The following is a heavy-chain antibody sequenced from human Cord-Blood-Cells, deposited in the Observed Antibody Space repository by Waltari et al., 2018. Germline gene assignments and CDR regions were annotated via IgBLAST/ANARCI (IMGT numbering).Heavy chain of an antibody. D-gene: IGHD6-13*01. CDR2: IYWDDDK. Sequence: QITLKESGPTLVTPTQTLTLTCTFSGFSISTSGLCVGWIRQPPGKALEWLALIYWDDDKRYSPSLKSRLTITKDTSKNQVVLTMTNMDPVDTATDYCAATCWSSSCLDYWGQGTLVTVSS. V-gene: IGHV2-5*02. CDR1: GFSISTSGLC. J-gene: IGHJ4*02. CDR3: AATCWSSSCLDY.